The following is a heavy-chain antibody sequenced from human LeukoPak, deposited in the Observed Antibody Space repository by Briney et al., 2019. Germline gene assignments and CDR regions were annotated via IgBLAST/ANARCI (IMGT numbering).Heavy chain of an antibody. CDR1: GFTFSKSG. Sequence: GGSLRLSCGASGFTFSKSGIHWVRQAPGKGLEWVAFIRNDGREKYYTDSVKGRFTISRDNSKNTLDLQMNSLTLEDTAVYYCALIGPPDCSSTSCREGTDWGQGTLVTVSS. V-gene: IGHV3-30*02. CDR3: ALIGPPDCSSTSCREGTD. J-gene: IGHJ1*01. CDR2: IRNDGREK. D-gene: IGHD2-2*01.